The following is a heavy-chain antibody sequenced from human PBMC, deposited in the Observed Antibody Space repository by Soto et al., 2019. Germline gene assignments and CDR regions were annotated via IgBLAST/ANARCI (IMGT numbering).Heavy chain of an antibody. CDR3: TTFHYSGAGY. V-gene: IGHV3-15*01. Sequence: GGSLRLSCAASGFVFNTAWMSWVRQAPGRGLEWVGRIKTKTEGDATDYAAPVRGRFTISRDDSKNTLFLLMNSLKTEDTALYYCTTFHYSGAGYWGQGTLVTVSS. D-gene: IGHD6-19*01. J-gene: IGHJ4*02. CDR1: GFVFNTAW. CDR2: IKTKTEGDAT.